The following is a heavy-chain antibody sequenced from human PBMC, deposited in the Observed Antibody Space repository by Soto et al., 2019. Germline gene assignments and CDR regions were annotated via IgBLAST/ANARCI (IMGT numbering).Heavy chain of an antibody. CDR1: GFTFDDYA. J-gene: IGHJ3*02. CDR2: ISWNSGSI. Sequence: GGSLRLSCAASGFTFDDYAMHWVRQAPGKGLEWVSGISWNSGSIGYADSVKGRFTISRDNAKNSLYLQMNSLRAEDTALYYCAKDIPPVPNNDAFDIWGQGTMVTVSS. D-gene: IGHD2-2*01. V-gene: IGHV3-9*01. CDR3: AKDIPPVPNNDAFDI.